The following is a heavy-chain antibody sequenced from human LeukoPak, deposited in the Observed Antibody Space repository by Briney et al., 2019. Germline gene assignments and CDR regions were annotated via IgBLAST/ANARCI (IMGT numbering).Heavy chain of an antibody. CDR1: GYTFTSYG. V-gene: IGHV1-18*01. CDR3: ARDAVGATSIPNWFDP. D-gene: IGHD1-26*01. CDR2: ISAYNGNT. Sequence: ASVKVSCKASGYTFTSYGISWVRQAPGQGLEWMGWISAYNGNTNYAQKLQGRVTMTTDTSTSTAYMELRSLRSVDTAVYYCARDAVGATSIPNWFDPWGQGTLVTVSS. J-gene: IGHJ5*02.